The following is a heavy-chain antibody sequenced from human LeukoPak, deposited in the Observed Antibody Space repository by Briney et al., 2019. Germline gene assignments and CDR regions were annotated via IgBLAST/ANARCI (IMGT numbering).Heavy chain of an antibody. CDR3: AKDPNWSRDYYGMDV. V-gene: IGHV3-23*01. CDR1: GFTFSSYA. D-gene: IGHD7-27*01. CDR2: ISGSGGST. Sequence: GGSLRLSCAASGFTFSSYAMSWVRQAPGKGLEWVSAISGSGGSTYYADSVKGRFTISRDNSKNTLYLQMNSLRAEDSAVYYCAKDPNWSRDYYGMDVWGQGTTVTVSS. J-gene: IGHJ6*02.